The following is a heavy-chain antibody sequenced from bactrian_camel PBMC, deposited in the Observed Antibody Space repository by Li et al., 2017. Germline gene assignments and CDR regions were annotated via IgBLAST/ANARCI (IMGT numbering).Heavy chain of an antibody. J-gene: IGHJ4*01. CDR1: GYTESSCE. CDR2: ILSDGTE. D-gene: IGHD1*01. Sequence: VQLVESGGGSVQSGGSLRVACVASGYTESSCEMGWYSQYPGEERELVSHILSDGTEYYHSSVKGRFTISGDNAKNMLYLQLDSLRTEDTAMYYCARGWHSAKWLQRGQGTQVTVS. V-gene: IGHV3S55*01. CDR3: ARGWHSAKWLQ.